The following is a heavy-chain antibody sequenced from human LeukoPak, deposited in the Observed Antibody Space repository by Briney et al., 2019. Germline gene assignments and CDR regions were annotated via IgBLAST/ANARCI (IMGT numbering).Heavy chain of an antibody. CDR2: ISSRSSNK. J-gene: IGHJ3*02. D-gene: IGHD1-26*01. CDR1: GFTFSNHY. V-gene: IGHV3-11*01. CDR3: ARELREHGVFDI. Sequence: GGSLRLSCAASGFTFSNHYMSWIRQAPGKGLVWVSYISSRSSNKYYADSVKGRFSISRDSPKNTVHLQMNSLRAEDTAVYYCARELREHGVFDIWGQGTMVTVSS.